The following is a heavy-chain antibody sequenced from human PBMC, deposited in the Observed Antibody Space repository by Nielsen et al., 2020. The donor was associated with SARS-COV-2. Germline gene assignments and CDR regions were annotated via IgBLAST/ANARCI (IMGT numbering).Heavy chain of an antibody. D-gene: IGHD3-16*01. CDR3: ARDWGRAFDV. CDR1: GLTFSGQP. CDR2: IKQDGSEK. V-gene: IGHV3-7*01. J-gene: IGHJ3*01. Sequence: GESLKISCAASGLTFSGQPMHWVRQAPGKGLEWVADIKQDGSEKVYVDSVKGRFTISRDNAKNSLYLQMNSLRAEDTAIYYCARDWGRAFDVWSQGTMVTVSS.